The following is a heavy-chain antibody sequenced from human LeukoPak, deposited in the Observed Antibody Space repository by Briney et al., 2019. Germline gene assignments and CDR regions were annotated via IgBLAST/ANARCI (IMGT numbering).Heavy chain of an antibody. Sequence: GGSLRLSCAASGFTFSSYAMHWVRQAPGKGLEWVAVISYDGSNKYYADSVKGRFTISRDTSMNTLHLQMNSLRAEDTAVYYCIGYGGYSVWGQGTLVTVSS. CDR3: IGYGGYSV. CDR2: ISYDGSNK. CDR1: GFTFSSYA. V-gene: IGHV3-30*14. D-gene: IGHD4-23*01. J-gene: IGHJ4*02.